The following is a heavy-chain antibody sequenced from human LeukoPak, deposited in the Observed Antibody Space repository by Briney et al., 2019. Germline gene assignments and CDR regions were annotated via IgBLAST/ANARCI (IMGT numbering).Heavy chain of an antibody. CDR1: GFTFSNYA. CDR2: ITASGGST. D-gene: IGHD3-22*01. Sequence: GGSLRLSCAASGFTFSNYAMSWVRQAPGKGLEWVSVITASGGSTYYADSVKGWFTISRDNFRNTLYLQMNSLRAEDTAVYYCARARGVSTGYRPIDYWGQGTLVTVSS. J-gene: IGHJ4*02. V-gene: IGHV3-23*01. CDR3: ARARGVSTGYRPIDY.